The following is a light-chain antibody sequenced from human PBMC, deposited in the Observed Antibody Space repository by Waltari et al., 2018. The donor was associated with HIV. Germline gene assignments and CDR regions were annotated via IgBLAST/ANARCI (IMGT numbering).Light chain of an antibody. V-gene: IGKV4-1*01. CDR1: HSLYNSNNTNS. CDR2: WAS. CDR3: QQHDVSPYT. Sequence: DVVMTQSQDSLDVSLGVRATINCRSSHSLYNSNNTNSLTWYQQKPGQPHKLLIYWASTRNSWVPDRFTGSGSGTDFTLSISSLQAEYVAVYYCQQHDVSPYTFGQGTKV. J-gene: IGKJ2*01.